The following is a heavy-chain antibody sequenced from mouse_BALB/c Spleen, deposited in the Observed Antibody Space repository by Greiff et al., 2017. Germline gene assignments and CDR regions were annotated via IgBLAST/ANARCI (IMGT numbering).Heavy chain of an antibody. Sequence: VQLQQSGAELVKPGASVKLSCKTSGYTFTSYWIQWVKQRPGQGLGWIGEIFPGTGTTYYNEKFKGKATLTIDTSSSTAYMQLSSLTSEDSAVYFCARSLYDYDVDWYFDVWGAGTTVTVSS. CDR1: GYTFTSYW. D-gene: IGHD2-4*01. CDR2: IFPGTGTT. J-gene: IGHJ1*01. V-gene: IGHV1S132*01. CDR3: ARSLYDYDVDWYFDV.